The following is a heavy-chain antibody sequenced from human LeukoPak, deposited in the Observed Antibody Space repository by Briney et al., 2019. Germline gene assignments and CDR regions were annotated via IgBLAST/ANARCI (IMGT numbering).Heavy chain of an antibody. CDR1: GFTFSSYG. CDR2: ISYDGSNR. D-gene: IGHD6-19*01. V-gene: IGHV3-30*18. J-gene: IGHJ4*02. CDR3: AKDHGSGWFPDY. Sequence: GGSLRLSCVASGFTFSSYGMQWVRQAPGKGLEWVALISYDGSNRNYADSVKGRFTISRDNSKNTLYLQMNSLRAEDTAVYYCAKDHGSGWFPDYRGQGTLVTVSS.